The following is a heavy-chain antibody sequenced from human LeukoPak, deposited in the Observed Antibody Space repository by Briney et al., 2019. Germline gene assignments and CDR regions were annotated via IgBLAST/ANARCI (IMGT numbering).Heavy chain of an antibody. J-gene: IGHJ6*03. D-gene: IGHD2-2*01. CDR2: IYTSGST. CDR3: ARAPYCSSTSCRAGYYYYYYMDV. Sequence: SETLSLTCTASGGSISSGSYYWSWIRQPAGKGLEWIGRIYTSGSTNYNPSLKSRVTISVDTSKNQFSLKLSSVTAADTAVYYCARAPYCSSTSCRAGYYYYYYMDVWGKGTTVTISS. CDR1: GGSISSGSYY. V-gene: IGHV4-61*02.